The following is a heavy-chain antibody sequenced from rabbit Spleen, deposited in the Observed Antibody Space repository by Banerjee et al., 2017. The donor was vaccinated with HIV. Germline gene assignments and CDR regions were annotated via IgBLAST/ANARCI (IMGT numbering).Heavy chain of an antibody. V-gene: IGHV1S40*01. CDR1: GFSFSSSYY. CDR3: ARSDADGNYVTYTL. CDR2: IDTGDGDT. Sequence: QSLEESGGDLVKPGASLTLTCTASGFSFSSSYYMCWVRQAPGKGLEWIACIDTGDGDTYFANWAKGRFTISKTSSTTVTLQMTSLTAADTATYFCARSDADGNYVTYTLWGQGTLVTVS. D-gene: IGHD5-1*01. J-gene: IGHJ6*01.